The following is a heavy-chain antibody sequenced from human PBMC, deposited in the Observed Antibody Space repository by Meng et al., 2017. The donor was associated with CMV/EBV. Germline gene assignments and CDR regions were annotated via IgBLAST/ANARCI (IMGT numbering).Heavy chain of an antibody. CDR3: ARKCDNTWSSFDY. Sequence: GESLKISCAASGFTFSDYYMSWIRQAPGKGLEWLSYISSSGATTYSADSVKGRFTISRDNAKNSLYLQMNSLRAEDTAVYYRARKCDNTWSSFDYWGQGALVTVSS. D-gene: IGHD1-1*01. V-gene: IGHV3-11*04. CDR2: ISSSGATT. J-gene: IGHJ4*02. CDR1: GFTFSDYY.